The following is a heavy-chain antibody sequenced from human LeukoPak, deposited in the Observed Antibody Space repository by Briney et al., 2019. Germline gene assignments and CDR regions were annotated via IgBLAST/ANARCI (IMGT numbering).Heavy chain of an antibody. CDR2: MNPNSGNT. D-gene: IGHD3-10*01. CDR1: GYTFTSYD. CDR3: ARGGFVDRYYYGSGAADY. J-gene: IGHJ4*02. V-gene: IGHV1-8*01. Sequence: ASVKVSCKASGYTFTSYDINWVRQATGQGLEWMGWMNPNSGNTGYAQKFQGRVTMTRNTSISTAYMELSSLRSEDTAVYYCARGGFVDRYYYGSGAADYWGQGTLVTVSS.